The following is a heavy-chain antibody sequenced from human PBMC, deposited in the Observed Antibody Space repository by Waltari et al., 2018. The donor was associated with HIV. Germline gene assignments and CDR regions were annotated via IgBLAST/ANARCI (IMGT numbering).Heavy chain of an antibody. V-gene: IGHV5-51*01. CDR3: ARQWSGSNGWFAY. J-gene: IGHJ4*02. CDR1: GYFFAGYW. CDR2: IYPGDSET. D-gene: IGHD6-19*01. Sequence: ELQLVQSGEEVKKSGESLRISCVGSGYFFAGYWIGWVRRVPGAGLEWVGSIYPGDSETRYGPSFHGQVTISADKSTSTAYLEWGSLKASDSGTYFCARQWSGSNGWFAYWGKGTLVTVS.